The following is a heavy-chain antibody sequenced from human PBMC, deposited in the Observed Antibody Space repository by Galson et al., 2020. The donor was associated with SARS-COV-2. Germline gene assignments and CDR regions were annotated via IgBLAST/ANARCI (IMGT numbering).Heavy chain of an antibody. J-gene: IGHJ6*02. CDR3: AKDSCGGDCYDDYYYGMDV. D-gene: IGHD2-21*02. V-gene: IGHV3-9*01. CDR2: IRWNSGSI. Sequence: GGSLRLSCAASGFTFDDYAMHWVRQAPGKGLEWVSGIRWNSGSIGYADSVKGRFTISRDNAKNSLYLQMNSLRAEDTALYYCAKDSCGGDCYDDYYYGMDVWGQGTTVTVSS. CDR1: GFTFDDYA.